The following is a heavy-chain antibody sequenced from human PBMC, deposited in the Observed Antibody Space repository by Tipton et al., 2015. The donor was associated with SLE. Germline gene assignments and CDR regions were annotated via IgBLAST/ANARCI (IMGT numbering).Heavy chain of an antibody. J-gene: IGHJ4*02. V-gene: IGHV4-39*07. CDR2: VHYSGST. CDR3: AKDYNYDYPDYN. D-gene: IGHD4-17*01. Sequence: TLSLTCTVSGGSISSSPYYWGWIRQPPGKGLDWIGSVHYSGSTYYNPSLKSRVAMSVDTSKNQFSLKLTSVTAADTAVYYCAKDYNYDYPDYNWGQGTLVIVSS. CDR1: GGSISSSPYY.